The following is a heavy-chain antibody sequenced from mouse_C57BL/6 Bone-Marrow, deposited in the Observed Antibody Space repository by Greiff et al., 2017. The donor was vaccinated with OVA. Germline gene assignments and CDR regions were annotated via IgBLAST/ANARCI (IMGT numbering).Heavy chain of an antibody. Sequence: QVQLKESGPGLVQPSQSLSITCTVSGFSLTSYGVHWVRQSPGKGLEWLGVIWSGGSTDYNAAFISRLSISKDNSKSQVFFKMNSLQADDTAIYYCARDYYDYEGYYAMDYWGQGTSVTVSS. V-gene: IGHV2-2*01. J-gene: IGHJ4*01. CDR3: ARDYYDYEGYYAMDY. CDR2: IWSGGST. CDR1: GFSLTSYG. D-gene: IGHD2-4*01.